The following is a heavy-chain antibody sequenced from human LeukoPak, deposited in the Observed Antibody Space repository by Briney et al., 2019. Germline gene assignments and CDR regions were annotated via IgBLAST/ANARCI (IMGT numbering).Heavy chain of an antibody. CDR1: GFTFSSYW. CDR2: IKQDGSEK. CDR3: AREILEWEYYYYYMDV. V-gene: IGHV3-7*01. D-gene: IGHD3-3*01. J-gene: IGHJ6*03. Sequence: GGSLRLSCAASGFTFSSYWMSWVRQAPGKGLEWVANIKQDGSEKYYVDSVKGRFTISRDNAKNSLYLQMNSLRAEDTAVYYCAREILEWEYYYYYMDVWGKGTTVTVSS.